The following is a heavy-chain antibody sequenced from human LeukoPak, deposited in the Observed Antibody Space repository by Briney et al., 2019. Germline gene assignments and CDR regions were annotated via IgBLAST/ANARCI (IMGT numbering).Heavy chain of an antibody. Sequence: SETLSLTCTVSGGSISSSSYYWGWIRQPPGKGLEWIGSIYYSGSTYYNPSLKSRVTISVDTSKNQFSLKLSSVTAADTAVYYCARLQAYSSSWPAWYYYYYMDVWGKGTTVTISS. J-gene: IGHJ6*03. CDR1: GGSISSSSYY. V-gene: IGHV4-39*01. CDR3: ARLQAYSSSWPAWYYYYYMDV. CDR2: IYYSGST. D-gene: IGHD6-13*01.